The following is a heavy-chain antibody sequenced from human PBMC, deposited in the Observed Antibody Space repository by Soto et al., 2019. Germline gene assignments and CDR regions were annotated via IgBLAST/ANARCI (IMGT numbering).Heavy chain of an antibody. V-gene: IGHV1-18*01. D-gene: IGHD2-2*01. Sequence: QVQLVQSGAEVKKPGASVKVSCKASGYTFTSYGISWVRQAPGQGLEWMGWISAYNGNTNYAQKLQGRVTMTTDTATSTAYMELRSRRSDDTAVYYWARDDPYGVLVPAASWFDPWGQGTLVTVSS. CDR1: GYTFTSYG. CDR2: ISAYNGNT. J-gene: IGHJ5*02. CDR3: ARDDPYGVLVPAASWFDP.